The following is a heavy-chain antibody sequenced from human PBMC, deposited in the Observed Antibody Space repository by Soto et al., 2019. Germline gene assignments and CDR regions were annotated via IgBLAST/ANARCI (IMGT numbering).Heavy chain of an antibody. CDR1: GYIFSNYW. V-gene: IGHV5-51*01. D-gene: IGHD5-18*01. CDR3: ARDGFYAGSGRYSYGYSPPRYYAMDV. CDR2: IYPGDSDT. J-gene: IGHJ6*02. Sequence: GESLKISCKCYGYIFSNYWIGWVRQMPGKGLELMGIIYPGDSDTRYSPSFQGQVTISADKSISTAYLQWSSLKASDTAIYYCARDGFYAGSGRYSYGYSPPRYYAMDVWGQGTTVTVSS.